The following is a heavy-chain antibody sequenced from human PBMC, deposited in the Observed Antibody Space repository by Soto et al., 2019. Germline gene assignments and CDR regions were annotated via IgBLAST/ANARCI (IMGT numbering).Heavy chain of an antibody. CDR2: IHYSGVT. J-gene: IGHJ4*02. V-gene: IGHV4-31*03. Sequence: QVQLQESGPGLVKPSQTLSLTCNVSVGAITNDGYYWSWIRQHPGKALEWIGNIHYSGVTYYNPTLKSRAAISVDISKHQFSLKLNSVTAADTAVYYCARLDHCYDYWGQGILVTVSS. CDR3: ARLDHCYDY. CDR1: VGAITNDGYY.